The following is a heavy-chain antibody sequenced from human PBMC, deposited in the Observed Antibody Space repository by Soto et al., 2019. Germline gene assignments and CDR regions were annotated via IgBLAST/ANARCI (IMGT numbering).Heavy chain of an antibody. CDR1: GGSISSYY. V-gene: IGHV4-59*08. D-gene: IGHD5-12*01. CDR2: IYYSGST. J-gene: IGHJ5*02. CDR3: ARGQMVQRGYSGHPVGGWFDP. Sequence: SETLSLTCTVSGGSISSYYWSWIRQPPGKGLEWIGYIYYSGSTNYNPSLKSRVTISVDTSKNQFSLKLSSVTAADTAVYYCARGQMVQRGYSGHPVGGWFDPWGQGTLVTVSS.